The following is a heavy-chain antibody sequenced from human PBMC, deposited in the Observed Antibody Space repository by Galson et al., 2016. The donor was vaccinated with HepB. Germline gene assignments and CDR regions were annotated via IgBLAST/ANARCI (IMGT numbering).Heavy chain of an antibody. CDR2: IDWEGDK. CDR1: GVSLSTSGMC. D-gene: IGHD6-19*01. V-gene: IGHV2-70*01. J-gene: IGHJ6*02. CDR3: ARAGGWSNFYYGMDV. Sequence: PALVKPTQTLTLTCTVSGVSLSTSGMCVSWIRQPPGKALEWLALIDWEGDKYYSTSLKTRLAISQDTPKNQVVLTMTNMDPVDTATYYCARAGGWSNFYYGMDVWGQGTTVTVSS.